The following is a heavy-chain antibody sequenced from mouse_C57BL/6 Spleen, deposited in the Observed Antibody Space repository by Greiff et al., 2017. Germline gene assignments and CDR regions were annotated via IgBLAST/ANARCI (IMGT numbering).Heavy chain of an antibody. J-gene: IGHJ1*03. CDR3: AIYGNCGYFDV. CDR1: GYTFTDYY. V-gene: IGHV1-76*01. Sequence: QVQLQQSGAELVRPGASVKLSCKASGYTFTDYYINWVKQRPGQGLEWIARIYPGSGNTYYNEKFKGKATLTAEKSSSTAYLQLSSLTSEDSAVYFCAIYGNCGYFDVWGTGTTVTVSS. D-gene: IGHD2-1*01. CDR2: IYPGSGNT.